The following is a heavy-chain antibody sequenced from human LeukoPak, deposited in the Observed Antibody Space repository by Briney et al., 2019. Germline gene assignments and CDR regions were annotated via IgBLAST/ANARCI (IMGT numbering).Heavy chain of an antibody. Sequence: SETLSLTCAVSGGSISSGSSSWSWIRQPPGKGLEWIGFIYPRGSTYYNPSLKSRVILSLDKSANQFSLNLSSVTAADTAVYYCARFSPRAMGNYLDFWGQGTLVTVSS. J-gene: IGHJ4*02. CDR3: ARFSPRAMGNYLDF. CDR2: IYPRGST. D-gene: IGHD7-27*01. V-gene: IGHV4-30-2*01. CDR1: GGSISSGSSS.